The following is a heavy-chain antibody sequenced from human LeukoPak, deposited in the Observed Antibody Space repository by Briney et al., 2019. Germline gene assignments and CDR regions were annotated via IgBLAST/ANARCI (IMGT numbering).Heavy chain of an antibody. V-gene: IGHV4-31*03. D-gene: IGHD1-26*01. Sequence: SETLSLTCTVSGGSISSGGYYWSWIRQHPGKGLERIGYIYYSGSTYYNPSLKSRVTIAVDTSKNQFSLRLSSVTAADTAVYYCARRSEWELPHFDYWGQGTLVTVSS. CDR1: GGSISSGGYY. J-gene: IGHJ4*02. CDR3: ARRSEWELPHFDY. CDR2: IYYSGST.